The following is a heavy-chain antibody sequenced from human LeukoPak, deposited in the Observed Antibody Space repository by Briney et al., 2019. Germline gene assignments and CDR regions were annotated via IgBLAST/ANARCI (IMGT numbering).Heavy chain of an antibody. CDR1: GGTFSSYA. J-gene: IGHJ4*02. D-gene: IGHD4-17*01. CDR3: ASRTTSDY. V-gene: IGHV1-69*04. CDR2: IIPILGIA. Sequence: SVKVSCEASGGTFSSYAISWVRQAPGQGLEWMGRIIPILGIANYAQKFQGRVTITADKSTSTAYMELSSLRSEDTAVYYCASRTTSDYWGQGTLVTVSS.